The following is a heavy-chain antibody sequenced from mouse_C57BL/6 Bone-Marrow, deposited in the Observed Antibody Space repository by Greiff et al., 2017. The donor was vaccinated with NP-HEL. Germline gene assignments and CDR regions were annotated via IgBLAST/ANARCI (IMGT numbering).Heavy chain of an antibody. V-gene: IGHV14-4*01. J-gene: IGHJ2*01. CDR1: GFNIKDYY. CDR3: TDSSSHFDY. Sequence: VQLQQSGAELVRPGASVKLSCTASGFNIKDYYTHWVKRRPEQGLEWIGWIDPENGDTEYASKFKGKATITADTSSNTAYLQLSSLTSEDTAVYYCTDSSSHFDYWGRGTTLTVSS. D-gene: IGHD1-1*01. CDR2: IDPENGDT.